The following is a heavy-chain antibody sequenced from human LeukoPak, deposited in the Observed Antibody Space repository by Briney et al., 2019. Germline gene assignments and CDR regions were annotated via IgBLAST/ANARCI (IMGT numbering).Heavy chain of an antibody. CDR1: GFTFSSFG. J-gene: IGHJ4*02. CDR3: AGTNYYASSGYYSSFDY. Sequence: GGSLRLSCEASGFTFSSFGMHWVRQAPGKGLEWVAFIRYDGSIKSYADSVKGRFTISRDNAKNSLYLQMDSLRAEDTAVYYCAGTNYYASSGYYSSFDYWGQGTLVTVSS. D-gene: IGHD3-22*01. CDR2: IRYDGSIK. V-gene: IGHV3-30*02.